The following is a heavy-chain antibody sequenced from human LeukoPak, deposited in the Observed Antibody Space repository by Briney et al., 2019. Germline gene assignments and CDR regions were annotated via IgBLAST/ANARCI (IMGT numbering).Heavy chain of an antibody. Sequence: GGSLRLSCAASGFTFSDYYMSWIRQAPGKGLEWVSYICRSSSYTNYADSVKGRFTITRGNAKNSLYLQMNSLRVEDTAVYYCARETPDYGGNSASGLLDYWGQGTLVTVSS. CDR3: ARETPDYGGNSASGLLDY. D-gene: IGHD4-23*01. CDR1: GFTFSDYY. CDR2: ICRSSSYT. J-gene: IGHJ4*02. V-gene: IGHV3-11*05.